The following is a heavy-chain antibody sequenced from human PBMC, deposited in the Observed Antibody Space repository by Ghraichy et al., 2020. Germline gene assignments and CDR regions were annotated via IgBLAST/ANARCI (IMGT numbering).Heavy chain of an antibody. J-gene: IGHJ4*02. V-gene: IGHV3-23*01. CDR2: ISGSGDTT. Sequence: GESLNISCAASGFTFSSYAMSWVRQAPGKGLEWVSVISGSGDTTYYADSVKGRFTISRDNSKNTLYLQMNSLRAEDTAVYYCAKESGWYDYWGQGTLVTVSS. CDR1: GFTFSSYA. CDR3: AKESGWYDY. D-gene: IGHD6-19*01.